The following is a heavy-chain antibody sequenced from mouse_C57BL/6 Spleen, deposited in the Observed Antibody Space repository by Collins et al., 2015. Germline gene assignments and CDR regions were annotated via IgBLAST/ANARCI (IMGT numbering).Heavy chain of an antibody. CDR2: IDPANGNT. CDR3: ARIYYYGSSFYYAMDY. J-gene: IGHJ4*01. V-gene: IGHV14-3*01. D-gene: IGHD1-1*01. CDR1: GFNIKNTY. Sequence: GASVKLSCTASGFNIKNTYMHWVKQRPEQGLEWIGRIDPANGNTKYAPKFQGKATITADTSSNTAYLQLSSLTSEDTAIYYCARIYYYGSSFYYAMDYWGQGTSVTVSS.